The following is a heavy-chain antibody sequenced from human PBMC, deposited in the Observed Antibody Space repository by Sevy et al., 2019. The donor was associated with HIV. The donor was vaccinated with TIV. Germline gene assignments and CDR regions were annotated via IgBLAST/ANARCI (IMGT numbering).Heavy chain of an antibody. CDR3: AKDLISITMVRGGNYYGMDV. V-gene: IGHV3-30*18. CDR1: TFSVTDNY. J-gene: IGHJ6*02. CDR2: ISYDGSNK. D-gene: IGHD3-10*01. Sequence: GGSLRLSCAASTFSVTDNYMSWVRQAPGKGLEWVAVISYDGSNKYYADSVKGRFTISRDNSKNTLYLQMNSLRAEDTAVYYCAKDLISITMVRGGNYYGMDVWGQGTTVTVSS.